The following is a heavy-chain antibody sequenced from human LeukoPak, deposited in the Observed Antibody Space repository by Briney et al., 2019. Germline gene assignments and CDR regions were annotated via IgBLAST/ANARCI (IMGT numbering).Heavy chain of an antibody. J-gene: IGHJ6*03. CDR2: IGGSDGRT. D-gene: IGHD3-22*01. CDR3: AKDSSSYDWGYMDI. V-gene: IGHV3-23*01. Sequence: GGSLRLSCAASGFTFSTYAMSWVRQAPGKGLEWVSLIGGSDGRTRYADSVKGQFTISRDNSKNTLYLEMNSLRAEDTAVYYCAKDSSSYDWGYMDIWGKGTTVTISS. CDR1: GFTFSTYA.